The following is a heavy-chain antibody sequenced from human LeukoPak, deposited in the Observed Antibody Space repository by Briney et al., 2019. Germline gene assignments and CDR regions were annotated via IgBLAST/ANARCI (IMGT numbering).Heavy chain of an antibody. CDR1: GVTFSNDA. CDR2: ISGSATDS. J-gene: IGHJ4*02. V-gene: IGHV3-23*01. Sequence: PGGSLRLSCAASGVTFSNDAMNWVRQAPGKGLEWVSGISGSATDSYYAASVKGRFTISRDNSKNTLYLQMNSLRAEDTALYYCANLDSYYYGSRSPFDYWGQGTLVTVSS. CDR3: ANLDSYYYGSRSPFDY. D-gene: IGHD3-10*01.